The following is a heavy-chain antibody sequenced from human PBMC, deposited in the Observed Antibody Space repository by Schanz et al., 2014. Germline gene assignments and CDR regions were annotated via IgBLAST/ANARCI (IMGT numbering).Heavy chain of an antibody. V-gene: IGHV3-23*04. CDR1: GFTFSSYA. J-gene: IGHJ3*02. Sequence: EVQLVESGGGLVQPGGSLRLSCAASGFTFSSYAMSWVRQAPGKGLEWVSAISGSGGSTYYADSVKGRFTISGDSSKYAVDLQMNSLRADGTAVYYCARKMKLGVYGGKGHDSLDIWGQGTMVTVSS. D-gene: IGHD4-17*01. CDR3: ARKMKLGVYGGKGHDSLDI. CDR2: ISGSGGST.